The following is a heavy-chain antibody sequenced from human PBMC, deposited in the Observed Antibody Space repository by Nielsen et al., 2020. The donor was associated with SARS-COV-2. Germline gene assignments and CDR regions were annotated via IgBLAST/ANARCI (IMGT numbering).Heavy chain of an antibody. V-gene: IGHV4-31*03. Sequence: SETLSLTCTVSGGSISSGGYYWSWIRQHPGKGLEWIGYIYYSGSTYYNPSLKSRVTISVDTSKNQFSLKPSSVTAADTAVYYCARAPRMTTVTHFDYWGQGTLVTVSS. CDR1: GGSISSGGYY. D-gene: IGHD4-17*01. J-gene: IGHJ4*02. CDR3: ARAPRMTTVTHFDY. CDR2: IYYSGST.